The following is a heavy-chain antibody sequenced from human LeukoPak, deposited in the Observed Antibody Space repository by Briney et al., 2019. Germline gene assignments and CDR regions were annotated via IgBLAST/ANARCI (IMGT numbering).Heavy chain of an antibody. J-gene: IGHJ5*02. CDR1: GFTFDDYG. CDR2: IKQDGGEI. Sequence: PGGSLRLSCAASGFTFDDYGMSWVRQAPGKGLEWVANIKQDGGEIYYLDSVKGRFTISRDNAKNSLDLQLSSLRAEDTALYYCARVVSWGWFDPWGQGTLVTVSS. V-gene: IGHV3-7*01. D-gene: IGHD5/OR15-5a*01. CDR3: ARVVSWGWFDP.